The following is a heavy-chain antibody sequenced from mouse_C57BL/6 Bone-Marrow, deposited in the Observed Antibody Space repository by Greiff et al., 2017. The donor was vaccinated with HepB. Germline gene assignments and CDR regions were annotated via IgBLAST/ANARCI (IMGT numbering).Heavy chain of an antibody. J-gene: IGHJ4*01. CDR1: GYTFTNYW. Sequence: VQLQQSGAELVRPGTSVKMSCKASGYTFTNYWIGWAKQRPGHGLEWIGDIYPGGGYTNYNGKFKGKATLTADKSSSTAYMQFSSLTSEDSAIYYCAINWDDYAMDYWGQGTSVTVSS. CDR2: IYPGGGYT. D-gene: IGHD4-1*01. CDR3: AINWDDYAMDY. V-gene: IGHV1-63*01.